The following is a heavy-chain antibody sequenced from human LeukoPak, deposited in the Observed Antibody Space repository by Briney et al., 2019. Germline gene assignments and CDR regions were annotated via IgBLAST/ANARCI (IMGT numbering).Heavy chain of an antibody. J-gene: IGHJ3*02. CDR2: IYYSGST. D-gene: IGHD3-16*01. V-gene: IGHV4-59*13. CDR3: AKVASGGHLDI. CDR1: GGSISSYY. Sequence: SETLSLTCTVSGGSISSYYWSWIRQPPGKGLEWIGYIYYSGSTNYNPSLKSRVTISVDTSKNQFSLKLSSVTAADTAVYYCAKVASGGHLDIWGQGTMVTVSS.